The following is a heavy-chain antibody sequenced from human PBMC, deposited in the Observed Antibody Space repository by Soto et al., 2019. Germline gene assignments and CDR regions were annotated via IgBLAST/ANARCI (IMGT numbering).Heavy chain of an antibody. D-gene: IGHD3-22*01. CDR1: GGSISSGGYY. CDR3: ALYYYDSSGYYNY. J-gene: IGHJ4*02. V-gene: IGHV4-31*03. CDR2: IYYSGST. Sequence: LSLTCTVSGGSISSGGYYWSWIRQHPGKGLEWIGYIYYSGSTYYNPSLKSRVTISVDTSKNQFSLKLSSVTAADTAVYYCALYYYDSSGYYNYWGQGTLVTVSS.